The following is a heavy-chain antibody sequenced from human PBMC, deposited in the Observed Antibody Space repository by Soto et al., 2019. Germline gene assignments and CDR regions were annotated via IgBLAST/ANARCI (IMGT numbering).Heavy chain of an antibody. D-gene: IGHD5-12*01. CDR2: IIPLFNVA. J-gene: IGHJ3*02. CDR3: AASGGDVLGYGYRGTEGLDI. Sequence: QVQLVQSGPEVKKPGSSVKVSCEASGGTFSNFAVNWVRQAPGQGLEWVGGIIPLFNVAKYAQKFEGRVTIVADDSTSTAYMDVSNLRSDDTAVYYSAASGGDVLGYGYRGTEGLDIWGQGTMVTVSS. V-gene: IGHV1-69*01. CDR1: GGTFSNFA.